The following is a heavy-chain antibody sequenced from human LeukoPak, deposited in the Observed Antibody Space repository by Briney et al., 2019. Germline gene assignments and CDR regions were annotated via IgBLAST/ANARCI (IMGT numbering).Heavy chain of an antibody. Sequence: PSETLSLTCTVSGGSISSSSYYWGWIRQPPGTGLEWIGYIYYSGSTNYNPSLKSRVTISVDTSKNQFSLKLSSVTAADTAVYYCARAGSGWSQIDYWGQGTLVTVSS. CDR1: GGSISSSSYY. J-gene: IGHJ4*02. D-gene: IGHD6-19*01. CDR2: IYYSGST. CDR3: ARAGSGWSQIDY. V-gene: IGHV4-61*05.